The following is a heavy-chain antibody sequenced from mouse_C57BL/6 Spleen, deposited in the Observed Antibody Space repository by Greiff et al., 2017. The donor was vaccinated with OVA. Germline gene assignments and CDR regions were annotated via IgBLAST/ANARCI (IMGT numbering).Heavy chain of an antibody. J-gene: IGHJ3*01. CDR2: IYPGDGDT. CDR1: GYAFSSSW. V-gene: IGHV1-82*01. D-gene: IGHD1-1*01. Sequence: QVQLQQSGPVLVKPGASVKISCKASGYAFSSSWMNWVKQRPGKGLEWIGRIYPGDGDTNYNGKFKGKATLTADTSSSTAYMQLSSLTSQDSAVYFWERGDYYGSSPAWFAYWGKGTLVTVSA. CDR3: ERGDYYGSSPAWFAY.